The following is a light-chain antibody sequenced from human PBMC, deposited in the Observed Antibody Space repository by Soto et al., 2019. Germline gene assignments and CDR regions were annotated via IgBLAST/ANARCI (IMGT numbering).Light chain of an antibody. V-gene: IGKV1-5*01. CDR1: QTISNW. CDR2: DAS. Sequence: DIQMTQSPSTLSASVGDRITITCRASQTISNWLAWYQQKPGRAPKLLIFDASSLESGVASRFSGSGSGTECTLTISSLQPDDFATYYCQQYNSFSPWTFGQGTQVEIK. J-gene: IGKJ1*01. CDR3: QQYNSFSPWT.